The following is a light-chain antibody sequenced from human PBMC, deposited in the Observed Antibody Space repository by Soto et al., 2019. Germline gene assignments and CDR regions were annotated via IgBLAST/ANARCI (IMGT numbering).Light chain of an antibody. CDR1: SSDVGGYNY. J-gene: IGLJ1*01. Sequence: QSVLTQPASVSGSPGQSITIACTGTSSDVGGYNYVSWYQQHPGKAPKVMIYDVSNRPSGVSYRFSGSKSGNTASLTISGLQAEDEADYYCISYTTSGTYVFGTGTKVTIL. CDR3: ISYTTSGTYV. V-gene: IGLV2-14*01. CDR2: DVS.